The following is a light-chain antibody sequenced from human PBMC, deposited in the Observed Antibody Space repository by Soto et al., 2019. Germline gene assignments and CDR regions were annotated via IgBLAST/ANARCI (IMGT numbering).Light chain of an antibody. CDR1: SSDGGGYNY. Sequence: QSALTQPASVSGSPGQSITISCTGTSSDGGGYNYVSWYQQHPGKAPKLMIYEVSNRPSGVSNRFSGSKSGNTASLTISGLQAEEEADSYCSSYTSISTLVFGGGTKRTVL. V-gene: IGLV2-14*01. J-gene: IGLJ2*01. CDR3: SSYTSISTLV. CDR2: EVS.